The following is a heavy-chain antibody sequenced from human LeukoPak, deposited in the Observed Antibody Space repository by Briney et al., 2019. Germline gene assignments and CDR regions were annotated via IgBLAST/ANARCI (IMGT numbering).Heavy chain of an antibody. J-gene: IGHJ4*02. CDR2: ISGSGGST. V-gene: IGHV3-23*01. D-gene: IGHD4-17*01. CDR1: GFTFSSYA. CDR3: AKESLRNTVTTRSEADY. Sequence: PGRSLRLSCAASGFTFSSYAMSWVRQAPGKGLEWVSAISGSGGSTYYADSVKGRFTISRDNSKNTLYLQMNSLRAEDTAVYYCAKESLRNTVTTRSEADYWGQGTLVTVSS.